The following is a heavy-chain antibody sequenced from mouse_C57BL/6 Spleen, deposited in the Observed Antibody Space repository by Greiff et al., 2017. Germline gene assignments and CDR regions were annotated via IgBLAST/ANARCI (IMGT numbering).Heavy chain of an antibody. D-gene: IGHD2-3*01. CDR1: GFTFSDYY. CDR2: ISNGGGST. V-gene: IGHV5-12*01. J-gene: IGHJ4*01. Sequence: DVHLVESGGGLVQPGGSLKLSCAASGFTFSDYYMYWVRQTPEKRLEWVAYISNGGGSTYYPDTVKGRFTISRDNAKNTLYLQMSRLKSEDTAMYYCARLDGYFAMDYWGQGTSVTVSS. CDR3: ARLDGYFAMDY.